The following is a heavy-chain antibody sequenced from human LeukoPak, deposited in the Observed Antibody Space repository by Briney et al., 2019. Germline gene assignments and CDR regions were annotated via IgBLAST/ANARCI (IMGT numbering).Heavy chain of an antibody. CDR2: ISGSGSII. Sequence: GGSLRLSCAASGFTFSTYEMNWVRQAPGKGLEWVSYISGSGSIIYYADSVKGRFTISRDNAESSLSLQMNSLRAEDTAVYYCAREASRAFDIWGQGTVVTVSS. V-gene: IGHV3-48*03. CDR3: AREASRAFDI. CDR1: GFTFSTYE. J-gene: IGHJ3*02.